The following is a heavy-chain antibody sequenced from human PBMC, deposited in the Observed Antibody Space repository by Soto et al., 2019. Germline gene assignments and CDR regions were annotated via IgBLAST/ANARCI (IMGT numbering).Heavy chain of an antibody. V-gene: IGHV3-30*03. J-gene: IGHJ4*02. Sequence: GGSLRLSCAASGFTFSSYGMHWVRQAPGKGLEWVAVISYDGSNKYYADSVKGRFTISRDNSKNTLYLQMNSLRAEDTAVYYCTADLPTPIPQVDHWGQGTLVTVSS. CDR3: TADLPTPIPQVDH. CDR1: GFTFSSYG. D-gene: IGHD2-21*01. CDR2: ISYDGSNK.